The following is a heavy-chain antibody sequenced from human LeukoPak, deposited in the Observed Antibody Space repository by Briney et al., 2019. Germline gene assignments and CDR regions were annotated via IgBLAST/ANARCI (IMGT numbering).Heavy chain of an antibody. Sequence: KTGGSLRLSCAASGFTFSSYSMNWVRQAPGKGLEWVSSISSISSYIYYADSVKGRFTISRDNAKNSRYLQMNSLRAEDTAVYYCARVDYSSGWYYFDYWGQGTLVTVSS. V-gene: IGHV3-21*01. D-gene: IGHD6-19*01. CDR1: GFTFSSYS. CDR3: ARVDYSSGWYYFDY. J-gene: IGHJ4*02. CDR2: ISSISSYI.